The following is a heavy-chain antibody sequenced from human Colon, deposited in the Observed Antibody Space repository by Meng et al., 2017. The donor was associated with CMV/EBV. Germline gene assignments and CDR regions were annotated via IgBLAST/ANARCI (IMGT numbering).Heavy chain of an antibody. CDR1: GGFMSSSKW. V-gene: IGHV4-4*03. CDR2: NYNRWST. Sequence: QAPGPGLVNAPGTIFLPFAVTGGFMSSSKWWSWPRQPPGKLLQWNWENYNRWSTSHIHSLNRPVTISIDKSIHPFTHKLSFVTAADTGVYYSAREGRSCDWGQGTLVTVSS. CDR3: AREGRSCD. J-gene: IGHJ4*02.